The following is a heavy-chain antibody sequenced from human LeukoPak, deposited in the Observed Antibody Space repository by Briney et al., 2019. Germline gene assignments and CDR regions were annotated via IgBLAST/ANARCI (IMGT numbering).Heavy chain of an antibody. V-gene: IGHV3-11*01. CDR3: ARDRSCTGGSCYMDV. CDR2: ISSSGSTI. CDR1: GFIFSDYY. Sequence: PGGSPRLSCAASGFIFSDYYMSWIRQAPGKGLEWVSYISSSGSTIYYADSVKGRFTIPRDNSKNTLSLQMSSLRVEDTAVYYCARDRSCTGGSCYMDVWGRGTTVTVSS. D-gene: IGHD2-15*01. J-gene: IGHJ6*03.